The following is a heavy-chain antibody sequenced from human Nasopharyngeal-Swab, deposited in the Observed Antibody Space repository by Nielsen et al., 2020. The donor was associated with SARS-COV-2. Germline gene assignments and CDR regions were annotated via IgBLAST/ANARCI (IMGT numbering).Heavy chain of an antibody. Sequence: ASVKVSCKASGYTFTSYDINWVRQASGLGLEWVGWMNPNSGNTGYAQKFQGRVTMTRDTSITTAYMELSSLRSEDTAVYYCVRPRYCSAASCDRHSGVGLFDYWGQGTLVTVSS. CDR3: VRPRYCSAASCDRHSGVGLFDY. D-gene: IGHD2-8*02. V-gene: IGHV1-8*01. CDR1: GYTFTSYD. J-gene: IGHJ4*02. CDR2: MNPNSGNT.